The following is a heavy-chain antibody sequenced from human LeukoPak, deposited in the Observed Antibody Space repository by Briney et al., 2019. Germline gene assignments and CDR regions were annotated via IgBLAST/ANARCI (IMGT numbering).Heavy chain of an antibody. J-gene: IGHJ4*02. CDR1: GFTFSSYA. CDR2: ISYDGSNK. Sequence: GGSLRLSCAASGFTFSSYAMHWVRQAPGKGLEWVAVISYDGSNKYYADSVKGRFTISRDNSKTTLYLQMNSLRAEDTAVYYCARGRFGDYGDLPLDYWGQGTLVTVSS. D-gene: IGHD4-17*01. CDR3: ARGRFGDYGDLPLDY. V-gene: IGHV3-30-3*01.